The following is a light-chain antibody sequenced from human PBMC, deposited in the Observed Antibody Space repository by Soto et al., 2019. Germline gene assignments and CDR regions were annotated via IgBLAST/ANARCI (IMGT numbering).Light chain of an antibody. J-gene: IGLJ2*01. Sequence: QSALTQPPSASGSPGQSVTISCTGTSSDVGGYNYVSWYQQHPGKDPKLMISEVSKRPSXXXXXYSGSKSGNTASLTVSGLQAEDEADYYCSSFAGNNNLVFGGGTKLTVL. CDR1: SSDVGGYNY. CDR2: EVS. CDR3: SSFAGNNNLV. V-gene: IGLV2-8*01.